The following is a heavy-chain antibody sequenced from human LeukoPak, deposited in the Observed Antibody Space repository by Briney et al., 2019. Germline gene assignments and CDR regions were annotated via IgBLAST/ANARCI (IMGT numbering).Heavy chain of an antibody. CDR1: GFDFSGFY. J-gene: IGHJ4*02. CDR3: AKGRGTAVTSAANY. D-gene: IGHD4-17*01. V-gene: IGHV3-23*01. Sequence: PGGSLKLSCAASGFDFSGFYMHWVRQAPGKGLEWVSAISGSGDDTYYADSVKDRFSISRDNSKTTVSLQMNSLRAEDTAVYYCAKGRGTAVTSAANYWGQGTLVTVSS. CDR2: ISGSGDDT.